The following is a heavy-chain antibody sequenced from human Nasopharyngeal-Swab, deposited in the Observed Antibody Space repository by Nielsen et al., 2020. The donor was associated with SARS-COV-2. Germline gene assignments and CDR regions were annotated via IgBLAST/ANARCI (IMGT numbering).Heavy chain of an antibody. D-gene: IGHD2-2*01. CDR3: AREYCSSTSCYGDWFDP. CDR1: GFTFSSYW. J-gene: IGHJ5*02. CDR2: IKQDGSEK. V-gene: IGHV3-7*01. Sequence: GESLKISCAASGFTFSSYWMSWVRQALGKGLEWVANIKQDGSEKYYVDSVKGRFTISRDNAKNSLYLQMNSLRAEDTAVYYCAREYCSSTSCYGDWFDPWGQGTLVTVSS.